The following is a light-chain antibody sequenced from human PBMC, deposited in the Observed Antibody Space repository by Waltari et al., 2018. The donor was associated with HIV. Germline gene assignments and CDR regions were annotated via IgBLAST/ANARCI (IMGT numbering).Light chain of an antibody. V-gene: IGLV1-47*01. CDR3: GAWDDSLRIYV. CDR2: RRD. CDR1: SSHLGRIY. Sequence: QSVLTQPPSASGTPGQRVTISCSGSSSHLGRIYVSWYQHLPGAAPKLLIYRRDQRPSGVPDRFSGTKSGTSASLTISGLRSEDEGDYYCGAWDDSLRIYVFGTGTKVTVL. J-gene: IGLJ1*01.